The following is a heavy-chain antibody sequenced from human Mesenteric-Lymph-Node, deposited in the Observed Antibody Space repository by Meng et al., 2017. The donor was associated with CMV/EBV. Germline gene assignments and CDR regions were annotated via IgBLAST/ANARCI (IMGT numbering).Heavy chain of an antibody. CDR3: ARANPHLLGIWGGMDV. CDR1: GGTFSSYA. J-gene: IGHJ6*02. D-gene: IGHD7-27*01. Sequence: ASVKVSCKASGGTFSSYAISWVRQAPGQGLEWMGWINPNSDATKYAQKFQGRVTMTRDTSISTAYMDLISLRSDDTAIYYCARANPHLLGIWGGMDVWGQGTTVTVSS. CDR2: INPNSDAT. V-gene: IGHV1-2*02.